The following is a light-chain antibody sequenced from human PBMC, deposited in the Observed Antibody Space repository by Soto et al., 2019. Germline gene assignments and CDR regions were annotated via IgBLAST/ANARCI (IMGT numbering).Light chain of an antibody. J-gene: IGLJ1*01. CDR3: QVWDSSSDHPYV. CDR2: YVG. V-gene: IGLV3-21*04. Sequence: SYELTQPPSVSVAPGKTARITCGGNNIGSYSVHWYQQKPGQAPVLVIYYVGDRPSGIPERYSGSNSGNTATLTISRVEAGDEADYYCQVWDSSSDHPYVFGTGTKLTVL. CDR1: NIGSYS.